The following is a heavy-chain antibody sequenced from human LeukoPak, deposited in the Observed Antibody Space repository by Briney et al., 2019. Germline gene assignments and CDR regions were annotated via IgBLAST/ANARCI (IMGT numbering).Heavy chain of an antibody. V-gene: IGHV1-24*01. CDR1: GYTLIEIS. CDR3: VTEDLGH. CDR2: IDPEDGET. Sequence: ASVKVSCKVSGYTLIEISIYWVRQAPGKGREWMGGIDPEDGETIYAQKFQGRVTMTEDTSTGTAYMELSSLTSEDTAVYYCVTEDLGHWGQGTLVIVSS. J-gene: IGHJ4*02.